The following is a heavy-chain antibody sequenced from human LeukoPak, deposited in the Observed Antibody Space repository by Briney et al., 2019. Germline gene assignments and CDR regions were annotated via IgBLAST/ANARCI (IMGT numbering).Heavy chain of an antibody. J-gene: IGHJ4*02. CDR3: AREFFTVTENGYFDY. Sequence: GASVKVSCKASGGTFSSYAVSWVRQAPGQGLEWMGGIIPIFGTANYAQKFQGRVTITADESTSTAYMELSSLRSEDTAVYYCAREFFTVTENGYFDYWGQGTLVTVSS. V-gene: IGHV1-69*13. CDR1: GGTFSSYA. CDR2: IIPIFGTA. D-gene: IGHD4-11*01.